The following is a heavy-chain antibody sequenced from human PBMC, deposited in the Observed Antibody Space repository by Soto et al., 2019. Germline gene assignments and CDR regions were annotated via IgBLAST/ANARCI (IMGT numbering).Heavy chain of an antibody. CDR3: AKDIPGRYGDYESTWFEP. J-gene: IGHJ5*02. CDR1: GFSIDDFA. Sequence: GGSLSLSCAASGFSIDDFAMHWVRQAPGKGLEWVSSISWDGGKIGYADSVTGRFSVSRDNAKNSLFLQMSSLKPEDTAFYFCAKDIPGRYGDYESTWFEPWGQGTLVTVSS. CDR2: ISWDGGKI. V-gene: IGHV3-9*01. D-gene: IGHD4-17*01.